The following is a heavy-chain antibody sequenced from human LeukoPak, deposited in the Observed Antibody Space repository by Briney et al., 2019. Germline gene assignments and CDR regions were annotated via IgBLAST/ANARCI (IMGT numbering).Heavy chain of an antibody. J-gene: IGHJ5*02. CDR3: AGRYYDFWSSFDP. Sequence: SETLSLTCTVSGGSISSYYWSWIRQPPGKGLEWIGYIYYSGSTNYNPSLKSRVTISVDTSKNQFSLKLSSVTAADTAVYYCAGRYYDFWSSFDPWGQGTLVTVSS. V-gene: IGHV4-59*01. CDR2: IYYSGST. D-gene: IGHD3-3*01. CDR1: GGSISSYY.